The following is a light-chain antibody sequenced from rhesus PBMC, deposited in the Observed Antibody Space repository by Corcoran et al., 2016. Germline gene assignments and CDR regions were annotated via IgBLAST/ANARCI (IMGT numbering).Light chain of an antibody. CDR1: TSSIGSTS. V-gene: IGLV1-60*01. J-gene: IGLJ1*01. CDR2: YNN. Sequence: QAVLTQPPSSSGAARKSVFTSCSGRTSSIGSTSVSWYHQLPGTTPTLLIYYNNQPASGGSDRFSGSKSGTSASLAISGLQTVDEANHYCAAWDDSLNGYIFGAGTRLTVL. CDR3: AAWDDSLNGYI.